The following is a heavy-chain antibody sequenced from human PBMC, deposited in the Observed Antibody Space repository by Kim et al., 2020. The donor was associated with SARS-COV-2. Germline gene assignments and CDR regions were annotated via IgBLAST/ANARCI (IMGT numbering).Heavy chain of an antibody. CDR3: GRDMDV. J-gene: IGHJ6*02. Sequence: GGSLRLSCAASGFTFSTDSMNWIRQAPGKGLEWVADIKTDGSAQYYVDSVKGRFTISRDNSKNSLYLHMNILRADDTAVYYCGRDMDVGGQGTTVTVAS. CDR1: GFTFSTDS. V-gene: IGHV3-7*01. CDR2: IKTDGSAQ.